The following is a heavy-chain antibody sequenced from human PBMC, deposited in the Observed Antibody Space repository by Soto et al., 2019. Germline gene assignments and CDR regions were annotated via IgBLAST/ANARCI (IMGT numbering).Heavy chain of an antibody. J-gene: IGHJ4*02. CDR3: ARLLGPKLALDY. CDR1: GYSFTSYW. Sequence: PGESLKISCKGSGYSFTSYWISWVRQMPGKGLEWMGRIDPSDSYTNYSPSFQGHVTISADKSISTAYLQWSSLKASATAMYYCARLLGPKLALDYWGQGTLVTVSS. CDR2: IDPSDSYT. V-gene: IGHV5-10-1*01. D-gene: IGHD6-13*01.